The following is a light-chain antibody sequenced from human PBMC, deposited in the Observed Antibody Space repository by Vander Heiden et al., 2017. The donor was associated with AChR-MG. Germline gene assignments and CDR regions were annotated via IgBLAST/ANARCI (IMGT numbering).Light chain of an antibody. CDR1: SRAVDGYNY. CDR2: DVS. Sequence: QSALTQPASVSGSPGQSITIPCTGTSRAVDGYNYVSCYQQHPGKAPKLMIYDVSKRPSGVSNRFSGSKSGNTASLTISGLQAEDEADYYCSSYTSSSWVFGTGTKVTVL. CDR3: SSYTSSSWV. V-gene: IGLV2-14*01. J-gene: IGLJ1*01.